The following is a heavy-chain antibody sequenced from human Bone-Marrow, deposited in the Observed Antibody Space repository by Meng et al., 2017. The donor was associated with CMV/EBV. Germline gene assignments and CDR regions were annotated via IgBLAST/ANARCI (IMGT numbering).Heavy chain of an antibody. CDR3: ARDKDYSNPEYFQH. CDR1: GFTFSSYW. J-gene: IGHJ1*01. CDR2: IKQDGSEK. D-gene: IGHD4-11*01. V-gene: IGHV3-7*01. Sequence: GESLKISCAASGFTFSSYWMSWVRQAPGKGLEWVANIKQDGSEKYYVDSVKGRFTISRDNAKNSLYLQMNSLRAEDTAVYYCARDKDYSNPEYFQHWGHGTLVTVSS.